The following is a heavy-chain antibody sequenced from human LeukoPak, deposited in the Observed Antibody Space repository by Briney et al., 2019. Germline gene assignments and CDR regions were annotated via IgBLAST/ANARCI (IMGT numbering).Heavy chain of an antibody. CDR1: GGSISSGGYY. Sequence: SETLSLTCTVPGGSISSGGYYWSWIRQHPGKGLEWIGYIYYSGSTYYNPSLKSRVTISVDTSKNQFSLKLSSVTAADTAVYYCAREVVPAAISATYSSGPYFDYWGQGTLVTVSS. CDR2: IYYSGST. V-gene: IGHV4-31*03. CDR3: AREVVPAAISATYSSGPYFDY. J-gene: IGHJ4*02. D-gene: IGHD2-2*01.